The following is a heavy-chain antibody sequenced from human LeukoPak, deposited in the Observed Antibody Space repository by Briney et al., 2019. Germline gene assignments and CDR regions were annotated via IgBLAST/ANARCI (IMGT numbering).Heavy chain of an antibody. CDR3: VKDIGSGWSLTLDY. D-gene: IGHD6-13*01. CDR2: ITSNGGST. Sequence: GGSLRLSCSASGFTFSTYAMHWVRQAPGKGLEYVSAITSNGGSTYYADSVKGRFTISRDNSKNTLYLQMSSLRAEDTAVYYCVKDIGSGWSLTLDYWGQGTLVTVSS. J-gene: IGHJ4*02. V-gene: IGHV3-64D*06. CDR1: GFTFSTYA.